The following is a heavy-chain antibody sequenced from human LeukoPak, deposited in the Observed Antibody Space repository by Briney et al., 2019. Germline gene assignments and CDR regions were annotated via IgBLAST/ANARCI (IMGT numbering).Heavy chain of an antibody. Sequence: PGGSLRLSCVGSGFKFGDYYMDWVRQAPGRGLEWVGQARSKANSYTTEYAASVKDRFTISRDDSKNSVYLQMNSLKTEDTAVYYCSDLGRSSLGYWGQGTLVTVSS. J-gene: IGHJ4*02. CDR2: ARSKANSYTT. V-gene: IGHV3-72*01. D-gene: IGHD2-21*01. CDR1: GFKFGDYY. CDR3: SDLGRSSLGY.